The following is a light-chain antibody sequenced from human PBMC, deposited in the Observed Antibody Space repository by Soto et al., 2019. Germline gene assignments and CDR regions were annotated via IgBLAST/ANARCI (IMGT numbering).Light chain of an antibody. CDR1: QSVSSSY. Sequence: EIVLTQSPGTLSLSPGERATLSCRASQSVSSSYLAWYQQKPGQAPRLLIYGDSSRATGIADRFSGSGSGTDFTLNISGLEPDGLAVYYCRQYGSSAFTFRPGTKVDIK. J-gene: IGKJ3*01. V-gene: IGKV3-20*01. CDR3: RQYGSSAFT. CDR2: GDS.